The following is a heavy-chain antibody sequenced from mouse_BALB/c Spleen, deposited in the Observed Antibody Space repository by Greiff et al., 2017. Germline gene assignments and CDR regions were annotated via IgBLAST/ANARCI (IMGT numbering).Heavy chain of an antibody. CDR1: GFTFSSYT. V-gene: IGHV5-12-2*01. J-gene: IGHJ3*01. Sequence: EVQLQESGGGLVQPGGSLKLSCAASGFTFSSYTMSWVRQTPEKRLEWVAYISNGGGSTYYPDTVKGRFTISRDNAKNTLYLQMSSLKSEDTAMYYCARHGGSWFAYWGQGTLVTVSA. CDR3: ARHGGSWFAY. CDR2: ISNGGGST.